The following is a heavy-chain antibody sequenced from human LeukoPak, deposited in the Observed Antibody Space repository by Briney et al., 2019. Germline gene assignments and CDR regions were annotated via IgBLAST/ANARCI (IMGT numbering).Heavy chain of an antibody. Sequence: ASVKGSCKASGYTFTRYVINWVRQATGQRGEWMGWMNPNSGKTDYAQKVQGRVTMNRNTSISEAYIEPTSLRSKDTAVYYCARDPTVYSSSWCFDSWGQGTLGSV. J-gene: IGHJ4*02. D-gene: IGHD6-13*01. CDR1: GYTFTRYV. CDR3: ARDPTVYSSSWCFDS. CDR2: MNPNSGKT. V-gene: IGHV1-8*01.